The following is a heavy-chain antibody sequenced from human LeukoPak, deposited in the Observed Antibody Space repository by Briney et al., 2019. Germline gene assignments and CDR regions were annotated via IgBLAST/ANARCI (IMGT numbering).Heavy chain of an antibody. CDR2: INPSGSST. CDR3: ARGGRSSWGIGNYYYYYMDV. Sequence: AASVKVSCKASGYSFTSHYMHWVRQAPGQGLEWLGLINPSGSSTLYAQKFQGRVTMTRDMSTTTDYMELSSLRSDNAAVYYCARGGRSSWGIGNYYYYYMDVWGKGTTVTVSS. V-gene: IGHV1-46*01. J-gene: IGHJ6*03. CDR1: GYSFTSHY. D-gene: IGHD6-13*01.